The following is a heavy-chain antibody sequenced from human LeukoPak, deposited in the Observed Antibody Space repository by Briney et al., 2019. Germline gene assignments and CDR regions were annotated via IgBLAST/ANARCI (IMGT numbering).Heavy chain of an antibody. CDR2: ISSSSSYI. Sequence: GGSLRLSCAASGFTFSSYGMNWVRQAPAKGLEGVSSISSSSSYIYYADSVKGRFTISRDNAKNSLYLQINSLRAEDTAVYYCARDRSGGNWSEPWGQGTLVTVSS. V-gene: IGHV3-21*01. CDR3: ARDRSGGNWSEP. CDR1: GFTFSSYG. D-gene: IGHD3-16*01. J-gene: IGHJ5*02.